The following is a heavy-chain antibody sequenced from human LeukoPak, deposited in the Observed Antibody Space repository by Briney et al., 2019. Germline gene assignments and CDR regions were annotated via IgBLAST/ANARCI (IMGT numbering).Heavy chain of an antibody. D-gene: IGHD2-2*01. CDR2: ISYDGSNK. CDR1: GSTFSSYG. Sequence: PGRSLRLSCAASGSTFSSYGMHWVRQAPGKGLEWVAVISYDGSNKYYADSVKGRFTISRDNSKNTLYLQMNSLRAEDTAVYYCATVVPAARPDYWGQGTLVTISS. CDR3: ATVVPAARPDY. J-gene: IGHJ4*02. V-gene: IGHV3-30*03.